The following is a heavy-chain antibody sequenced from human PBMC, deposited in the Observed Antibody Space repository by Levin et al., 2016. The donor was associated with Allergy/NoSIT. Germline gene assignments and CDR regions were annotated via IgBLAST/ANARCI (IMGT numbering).Heavy chain of an antibody. D-gene: IGHD3-10*01. CDR2: IGVSGTDT. Sequence: GGSLRLSCADSGFNFRHYVMSWVRQAPGKGLEWVSGIGVSGTDTLYADSVRGRFTISRDNSKSTLYLQMTSLRADDTARYYCATLGGRAYGGWGQGTMVTVSS. V-gene: IGHV3-23*01. J-gene: IGHJ3*01. CDR1: GFNFRHYV. CDR3: ATLGGRAYGG.